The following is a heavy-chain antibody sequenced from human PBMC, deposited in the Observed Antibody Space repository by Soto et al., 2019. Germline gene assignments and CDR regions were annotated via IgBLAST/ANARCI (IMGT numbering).Heavy chain of an antibody. D-gene: IGHD6-19*01. V-gene: IGHV1-46*01. J-gene: IGHJ4*02. Sequence: QVQLVQSGAEVKNPGASVKVSCKTSGFTFTSYCMHWVRQAPGQGLEWMGIINPSGGGTSYAQKFQGRVTMTRDTSTSTAYMEMSSLRYEDTAMYYCATYYCAREGSSGWPFDYWGQGTLVTVSS. CDR2: INPSGGGT. CDR3: ATYYCAREGSSGWPFDY. CDR1: GFTFTSYC.